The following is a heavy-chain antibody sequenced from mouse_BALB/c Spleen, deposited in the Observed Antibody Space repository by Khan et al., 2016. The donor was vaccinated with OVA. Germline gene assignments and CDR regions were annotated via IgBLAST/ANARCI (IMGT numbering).Heavy chain of an antibody. CDR2: INPSTAYT. Sequence: QVQLKESGAELAKPGASVKMSCKASGYTFINYWILWVKQRPGQGLEWFGYINPSTAYTEYNQNFKDKATLTADKSSRTAYMQLSSLTSEDSAVYYCARRGLRWDFDYWGQGTTLTVSS. J-gene: IGHJ2*01. V-gene: IGHV1-7*01. CDR3: ARRGLRWDFDY. D-gene: IGHD1-1*01. CDR1: GYTFINYW.